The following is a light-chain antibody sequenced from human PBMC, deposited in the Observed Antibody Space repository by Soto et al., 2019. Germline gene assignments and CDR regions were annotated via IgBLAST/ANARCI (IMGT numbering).Light chain of an antibody. V-gene: IGLV1-47*01. CDR1: SSNIGSNY. J-gene: IGLJ2*01. CDR2: RNN. Sequence: QSVLTQPPSASGTPGQRVTISCSGSSSNIGSNYVYWYQQLPGTAPKLLIYRNNQWPSGVPDRCSGSKSGTSASLAISGLRSEDEADYYCAAWDDSLSGVVFGGGTKVTVL. CDR3: AAWDDSLSGVV.